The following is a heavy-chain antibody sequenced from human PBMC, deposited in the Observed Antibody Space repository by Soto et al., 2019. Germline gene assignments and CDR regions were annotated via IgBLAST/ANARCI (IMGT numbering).Heavy chain of an antibody. Sequence: SLTSTVADGYGSSGNYYRSWIRQPPGKGLEWIGEINHSGSTNYNPSLKSRVTISVDTSKNQFSLKLSSVTAADTAVYYCEITNGGRLDYWGQGTLVTVSS. CDR1: DGYGSSGNYY. J-gene: IGHJ4*02. CDR2: INHSGST. D-gene: IGHD2-8*01. V-gene: IGHV4-39*07. CDR3: EITNGGRLDY.